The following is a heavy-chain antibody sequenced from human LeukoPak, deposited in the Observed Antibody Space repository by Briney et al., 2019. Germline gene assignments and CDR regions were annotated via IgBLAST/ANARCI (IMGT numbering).Heavy chain of an antibody. J-gene: IGHJ4*02. CDR3: AKGVPFRYYFDY. V-gene: IGHV3-30*18. Sequence: PGRSLRLSCAASGFTFSSYGIHWVRQAPGKGLEWVAVISYDGSNKYYADSVKGRFTISRDNSKNTLYLQMNSLRAEDTAVYYCAKGVPFRYYFDYWGQGTLVTVSS. D-gene: IGHD2-2*01. CDR1: GFTFSSYG. CDR2: ISYDGSNK.